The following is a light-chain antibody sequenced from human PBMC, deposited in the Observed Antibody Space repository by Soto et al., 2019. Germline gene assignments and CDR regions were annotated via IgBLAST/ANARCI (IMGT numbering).Light chain of an antibody. Sequence: EIGMTQSPATLSVSPGERATLSCRASQSVNSDLAWYQQKPGQAPRLLIYGASLRATGIPARFSGSGSGTEFSLTISSLQSEDFAVYYCQQYKLWWTFGQGTRVEIK. CDR1: QSVNSD. J-gene: IGKJ1*01. V-gene: IGKV3-15*01. CDR2: GAS. CDR3: QQYKLWWT.